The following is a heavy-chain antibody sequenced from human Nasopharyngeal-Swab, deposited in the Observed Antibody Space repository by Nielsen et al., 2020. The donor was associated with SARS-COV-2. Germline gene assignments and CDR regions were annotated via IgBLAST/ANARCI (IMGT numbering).Heavy chain of an antibody. V-gene: IGHV4-31*02. Sequence: WIRQPPGKGLEWIGYIYYSGSTYYNPCLKSRVTISVDTSKSQFSLKLSTVTAADTAVYYCARDGRRDGYNPFDYWGQGTLVTVSS. CDR2: IYYSGST. CDR3: ARDGRRDGYNPFDY. D-gene: IGHD5-24*01. J-gene: IGHJ4*02.